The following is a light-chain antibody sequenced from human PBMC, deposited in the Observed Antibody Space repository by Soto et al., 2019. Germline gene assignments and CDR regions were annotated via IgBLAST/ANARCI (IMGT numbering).Light chain of an antibody. Sequence: ENVSTQSPGTLSLSPGERATLSCSASQTVSSTYLAWYQQKPGQAPRLLIYGASSRATGIPDRFSGTVSGTDFTLTISRLEPEDFAVYYCQQYGSSPITFGQGTRLEIK. V-gene: IGKV3-20*01. J-gene: IGKJ5*01. CDR3: QQYGSSPIT. CDR2: GAS. CDR1: QTVSSTY.